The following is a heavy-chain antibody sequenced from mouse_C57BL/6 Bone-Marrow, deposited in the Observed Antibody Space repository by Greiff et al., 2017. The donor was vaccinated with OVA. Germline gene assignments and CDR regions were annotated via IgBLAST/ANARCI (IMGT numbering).Heavy chain of an antibody. V-gene: IGHV5-6*01. D-gene: IGHD1-1*01. CDR1: GFTFSSYG. CDR3: ARHPITTVVATRWYFDV. CDR2: ISSGGSYT. Sequence: EVQVVESGGDLVKPGGSLKLSCAASGFTFSSYGMSWVRQTPDKRLEWVATISSGGSYTYYPDSVKGRFTISRDNAKNTLYLQMSSLKSEDTAMYYCARHPITTVVATRWYFDVWGTGTTVTVSS. J-gene: IGHJ1*03.